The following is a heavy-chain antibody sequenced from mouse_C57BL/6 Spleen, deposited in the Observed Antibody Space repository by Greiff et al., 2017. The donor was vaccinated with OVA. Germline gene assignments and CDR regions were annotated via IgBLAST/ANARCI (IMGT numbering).Heavy chain of an antibody. CDR1: GYTFTSYW. CDR3: AREGSSGYVRFAY. V-gene: IGHV1-64*01. J-gene: IGHJ3*01. D-gene: IGHD3-2*02. Sequence: QVHVKQPGAELVKPGASVKLSCKASGYTFTSYWMHWVKQRPGQGLEWIGMIHPNSGSTNYNEKFKSKATLTVDKSSSTAYMQLSSLTSEDSAVYYCAREGSSGYVRFAYWGQGTLVTVSA. CDR2: IHPNSGST.